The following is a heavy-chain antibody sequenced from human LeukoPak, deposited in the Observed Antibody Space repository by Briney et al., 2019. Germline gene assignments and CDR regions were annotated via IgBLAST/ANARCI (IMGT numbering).Heavy chain of an antibody. CDR1: GYTFTSYG. V-gene: IGHV1-18*01. CDR3: ARDPKEQTHSSGSYRYSSGWYETNLYYFDY. CDR2: ISAYNGNT. D-gene: IGHD6-19*01. Sequence: GASVKVSCKASGYTFTSYGISWVRQAPGQGLEWMGWISAYNGNTNYAQKLQGRVTMTTDTSTSTAYMELRSLRSDDTAVYYCARDPKEQTHSSGSYRYSSGWYETNLYYFDYWGQGTLVTVSS. J-gene: IGHJ4*02.